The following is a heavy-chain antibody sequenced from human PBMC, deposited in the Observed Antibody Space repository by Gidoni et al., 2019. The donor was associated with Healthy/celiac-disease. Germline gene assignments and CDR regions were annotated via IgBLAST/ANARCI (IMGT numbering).Heavy chain of an antibody. J-gene: IGHJ4*02. D-gene: IGHD4-17*01. CDR1: GFTFRGSA. CDR3: TPVLSHYDFDY. Sequence: EVQLVESGGGLVQPGGSLKLSCAASGFTFRGSAMHWVRQASGKGLEWVGRIRSKANSYATAYAASVKGRFTISRDDSKNTAYLQMNSLKTEDTAVYYCTPVLSHYDFDYWGQGTLVTVSS. V-gene: IGHV3-73*02. CDR2: IRSKANSYAT.